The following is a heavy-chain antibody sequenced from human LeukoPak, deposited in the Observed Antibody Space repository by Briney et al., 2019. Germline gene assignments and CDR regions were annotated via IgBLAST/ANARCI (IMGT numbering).Heavy chain of an antibody. Sequence: PGGSLRLSCAASGFTFSSYWMVWVRQAPGKGLEWVANIKQDGSEKYYVDSVKGRFTISRDNAKNSLYLQMDSLRAEDTAVYYCARDGGGWTYFDYWGQGTLVTVSS. CDR1: GFTFSSYW. D-gene: IGHD6-19*01. CDR3: ARDGGGWTYFDY. J-gene: IGHJ4*02. V-gene: IGHV3-7*04. CDR2: IKQDGSEK.